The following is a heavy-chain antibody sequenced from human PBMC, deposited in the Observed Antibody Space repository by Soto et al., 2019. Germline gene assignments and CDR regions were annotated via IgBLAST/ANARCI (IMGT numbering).Heavy chain of an antibody. J-gene: IGHJ5*02. CDR2: IYPGDSDT. CDR1: GYSFTSYW. V-gene: IGHV5-51*03. D-gene: IGHD2-2*01. Sequence: GESLKISCKGSGYSFTSYWIGWVRQMPGKGLEWMGIIYPGDSDTRYSPSFQGQVTISADKSISTAYLQWSSLKALDTAMYYCARRGRYCSRSSSSWLDPWGEGALVTVSS. CDR3: ARRGRYCSRSSSSWLDP.